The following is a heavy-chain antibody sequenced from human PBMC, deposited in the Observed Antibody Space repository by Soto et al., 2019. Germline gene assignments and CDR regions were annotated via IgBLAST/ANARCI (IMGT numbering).Heavy chain of an antibody. Sequence: ASVKVSCKASGYTFTSYYMHWVRQAPGQGLEWMGIINPSGGSTSYAQKFQGRITMTRDTSTSTVYMELSSLRSEDTAVYYCARDRVTPYYYDSSGPESYGFDYWGQGTLVTVSS. D-gene: IGHD3-22*01. J-gene: IGHJ4*02. CDR3: ARDRVTPYYYDSSGPESYGFDY. CDR1: GYTFTSYY. V-gene: IGHV1-46*01. CDR2: INPSGGST.